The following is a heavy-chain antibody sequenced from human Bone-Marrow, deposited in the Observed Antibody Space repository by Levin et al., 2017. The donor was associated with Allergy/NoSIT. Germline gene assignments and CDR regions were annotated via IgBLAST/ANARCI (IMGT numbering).Heavy chain of an antibody. J-gene: IGHJ4*02. V-gene: IGHV3-23*01. CDR2: IGGGGTT. CDR3: AKNGDSGPIHSDY. CDR1: GFIFSNYA. D-gene: IGHD3-10*01. Sequence: PGGSLRLSCAASGFIFSNYAMTWVRQAPGKGLEWVSAIGGGGTTYYADSVKGRFTISRDNSKNTLSLQINSLRADDTAVYYCAKNGDSGPIHSDYWGQGTLVTVSS.